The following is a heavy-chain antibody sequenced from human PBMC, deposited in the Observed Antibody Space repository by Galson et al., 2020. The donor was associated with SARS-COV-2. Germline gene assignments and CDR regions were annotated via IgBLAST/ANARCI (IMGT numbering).Heavy chain of an antibody. CDR3: ARQRYSYGHYYYYGMDV. V-gene: IGHV5-51*01. J-gene: IGHJ6*02. CDR1: GYSFTSYW. Sequence: HGESLKISCKGSGYSFTSYWIGWVRQMPGKGLEWMGIIYPGDSDTRYSPSFQGQVTISADKSISTAYLQWSSLKASDTAMYYCARQRYSYGHYYYYGMDVWGQGTTVTVSS. CDR2: IYPGDSDT. D-gene: IGHD5-18*01.